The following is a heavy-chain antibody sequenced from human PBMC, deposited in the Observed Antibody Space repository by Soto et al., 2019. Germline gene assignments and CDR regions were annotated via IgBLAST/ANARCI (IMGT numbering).Heavy chain of an antibody. V-gene: IGHV4-34*01. Sequence: QVQLQQWGAGLLKPSETMSLTCAVYGGSFSGYYWSWIRQPPGKGLEWIGEINHSGSTNYNPSLKSRVTISVDTSKNLFSLKLISVTAADTAVYYCARGGNWNYLYYYGMDVWGQGTTVTVSS. CDR2: INHSGST. CDR1: GGSFSGYY. CDR3: ARGGNWNYLYYYGMDV. D-gene: IGHD1-7*01. J-gene: IGHJ6*02.